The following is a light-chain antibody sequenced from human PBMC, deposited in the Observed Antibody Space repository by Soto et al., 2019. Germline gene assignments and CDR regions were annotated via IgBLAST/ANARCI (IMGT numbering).Light chain of an antibody. CDR3: QHSDSIPIT. CDR1: QSISVH. V-gene: IGKV1-39*01. J-gene: IGKJ4*01. CDR2: AAS. Sequence: DIQMTQSPSSLSASVGDRVTITCRASQSISVHLNWYQQKPGRAPKLLIYAASSLQSGVPSRFSGGGSGTDFTLSISSLQPEDVATYYCQHSDSIPITFGGGTKVENK.